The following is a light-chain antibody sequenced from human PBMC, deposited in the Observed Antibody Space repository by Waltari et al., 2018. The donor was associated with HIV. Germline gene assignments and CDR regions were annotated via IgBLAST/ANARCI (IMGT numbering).Light chain of an antibody. CDR1: QSISSY. Sequence: DIQMTQSPSSTSASVGDTVTVTCLASQSISSYLDWYQQKPGQAPKLLIYAASSLQSGVPSRFSGSGSGTDFTLTISSLQPEDFATYYCQQSYSTPRTFGQGTKLEIK. CDR3: QQSYSTPRT. CDR2: AAS. J-gene: IGKJ2*02. V-gene: IGKV1-39*01.